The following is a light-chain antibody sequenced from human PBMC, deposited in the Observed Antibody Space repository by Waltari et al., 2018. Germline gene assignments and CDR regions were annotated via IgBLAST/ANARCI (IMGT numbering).Light chain of an antibody. J-gene: IGKJ3*01. Sequence: DIQMTQSPSTLSASVGDRVTITCRPSQSFGGSLAWFQQKPGKAPKLLIYVASPLEPGVPSRFSGSGSGPEFTLTVSSLQPDDFATYYCQQYNNFPFTFGPGTTV. V-gene: IGKV1-5*01. CDR1: QSFGGS. CDR3: QQYNNFPFT. CDR2: VAS.